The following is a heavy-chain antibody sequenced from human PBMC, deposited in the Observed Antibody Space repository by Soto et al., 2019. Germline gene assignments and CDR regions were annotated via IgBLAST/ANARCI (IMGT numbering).Heavy chain of an antibody. CDR2: ISSSGGSI. D-gene: IGHD6-19*01. CDR3: ARDISSAGNY. CDR1: GFTFNSHE. J-gene: IGHJ4*02. Sequence: GGSLRLSCAGSGFTFNSHEMTWVRQAPGKGLEWISSISSSGGSIYYADSVKGRFTVSRDNAKNSLYLQMNSLRAEDTAVYYCARDISSAGNYWGQGTLVTVSS. V-gene: IGHV3-48*03.